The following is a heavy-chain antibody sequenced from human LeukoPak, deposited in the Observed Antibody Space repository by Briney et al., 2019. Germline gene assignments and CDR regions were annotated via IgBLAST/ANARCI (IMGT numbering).Heavy chain of an antibody. Sequence: GGSLRLSCAACGFTFSRYGMHWVRQAPGKGLEGGAFIRYDGSNKYYAESVKGPFTISRDNSKNTLYLQMNSLRAEDTAVYYCATEEWLWGQGTLVTVS. V-gene: IGHV3-30*02. CDR3: ATEEWL. CDR1: GFTFSRYG. J-gene: IGHJ4*02. CDR2: IRYDGSNK. D-gene: IGHD3-3*01.